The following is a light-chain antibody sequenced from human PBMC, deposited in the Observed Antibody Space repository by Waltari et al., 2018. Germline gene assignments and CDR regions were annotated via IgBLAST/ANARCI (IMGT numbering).Light chain of an antibody. J-gene: IGKJ2*01. CDR2: GAS. CDR1: QSVSSN. Sequence: EIVMPQSPATLSVSPGETATLSCRASQSVSSNLAWYQQKPGQAPRLLIYGASTRATGIPARFSGSGSGTEFTLTISSLQSEDFAVYYCQQYNNWPPDTFGQGTKLEIK. V-gene: IGKV3D-15*01. CDR3: QQYNNWPPDT.